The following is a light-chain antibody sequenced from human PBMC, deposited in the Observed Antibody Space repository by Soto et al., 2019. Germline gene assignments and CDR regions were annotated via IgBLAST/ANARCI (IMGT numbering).Light chain of an antibody. CDR1: SSNIGHYDN. V-gene: IGLV2-14*03. CDR2: HVT. J-gene: IGLJ1*01. CDR3: CSLTTSHTYV. Sequence: QSALTQPASVSGSPGQSITISCTGTSSNIGHYDNVSWYQQHPGKAPKLMIYHVTYRPSGVSNRYSGSKSGNSASLTISGLKADDEADYYCCSLTTSHTYVFGSGTKLTVL.